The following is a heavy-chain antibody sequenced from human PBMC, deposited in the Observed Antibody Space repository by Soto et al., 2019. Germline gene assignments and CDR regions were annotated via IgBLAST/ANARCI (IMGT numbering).Heavy chain of an antibody. V-gene: IGHV3-66*01. CDR2: IYSVGST. CDR3: AGDNGHSSGWYYFDY. J-gene: IGHJ4*02. Sequence: GGSLRLSCAASGFTVSSNYMSWVRQAPGKGLEWVSVIYSVGSTYYADSVKGRFTISRHNSKNTLYLQMNSLRAEDTAVYYFAGDNGHSSGWYYFDYWGQGTLVTVSS. CDR1: GFTVSSNY. D-gene: IGHD6-19*01.